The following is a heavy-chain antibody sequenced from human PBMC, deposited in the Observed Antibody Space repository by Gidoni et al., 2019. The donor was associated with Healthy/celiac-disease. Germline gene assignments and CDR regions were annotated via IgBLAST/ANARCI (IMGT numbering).Heavy chain of an antibody. J-gene: IGHJ3*02. Sequence: QVQLVASGGGVVQPGRSLRLSCAASGFTFSSYAMHWVRQAPGKGLEWVAVISYDGSNKYYADSVKGRFTISRDNSKNTLYLQMNSLRAEDTAVYYCARDPGDDSSGYYDAFDIWGQGTMVTVSS. D-gene: IGHD3-22*01. CDR3: ARDPGDDSSGYYDAFDI. CDR1: GFTFSSYA. V-gene: IGHV3-30*01. CDR2: ISYDGSNK.